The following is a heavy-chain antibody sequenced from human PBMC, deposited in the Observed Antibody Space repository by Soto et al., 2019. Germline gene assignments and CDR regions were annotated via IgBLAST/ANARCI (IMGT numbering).Heavy chain of an antibody. J-gene: IGHJ6*02. V-gene: IGHV3-33*03. CDR1: GFRFSTYD. CDR3: ARFYYDSSGYLPSPYYYYYGMDV. Sequence: GGSLRLSCAASGFRFSTYDMHWVRQAPGKGLEWVALLWYDGGSENYADSVKGRFTISRDNAKNSLYLQMNSLRAEDTAVYYCARFYYDSSGYLPSPYYYYYGMDVWGQGTTVTVSS. D-gene: IGHD3-22*01. CDR2: LWYDGGSE.